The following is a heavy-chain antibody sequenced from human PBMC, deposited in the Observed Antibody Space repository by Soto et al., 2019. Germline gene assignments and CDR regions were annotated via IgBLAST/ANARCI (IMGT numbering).Heavy chain of an antibody. D-gene: IGHD3-16*01. J-gene: IGHJ4*02. CDR2: INGDGTDT. CDR1: VFTFSMYW. V-gene: IGHV3-74*03. CDR3: AREVGRGSGSYYLDY. Sequence: GGSLRLSCASSVFTFSMYWMHCVRQSPGKWLLWVSRINGDGTDTTYADSVKGRFTISRDNAKNTVYLQMNGLRAEDTAVYYCAREVGRGSGSYYLDYWGQETLVTVSS.